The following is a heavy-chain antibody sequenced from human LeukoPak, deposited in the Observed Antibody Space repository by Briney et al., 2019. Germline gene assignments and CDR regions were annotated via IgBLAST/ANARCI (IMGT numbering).Heavy chain of an antibody. CDR1: GFTFDDYG. D-gene: IGHD5-24*01. Sequence: GGSLRLSCAASGFTFDDYGMSWVRQAPGKGLEWVSGINWNGGSTDYADSVKGRFTISRDNAKNSLYLQMNSLRAEDTALYYCARDSRWLQKDYWGQGTLVTVSS. CDR3: ARDSRWLQKDY. CDR2: INWNGGST. V-gene: IGHV3-20*04. J-gene: IGHJ4*02.